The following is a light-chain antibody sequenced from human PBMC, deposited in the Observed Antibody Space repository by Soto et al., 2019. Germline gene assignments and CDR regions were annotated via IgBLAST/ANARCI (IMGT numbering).Light chain of an antibody. CDR2: GAS. CDR1: QSVSNN. V-gene: IGKV3-15*01. J-gene: IGKJ1*01. CDR3: QHYNHWLWT. Sequence: EIVLTQSPGSLSLSPAERATLXCRPSQSVSNNYLAWYQQKPGQAPRLLIYGASTRATGIPARFSGSGSGTEFTLTISSLQSEDSAVYYCQHYNHWLWTFGQGTKVDIK.